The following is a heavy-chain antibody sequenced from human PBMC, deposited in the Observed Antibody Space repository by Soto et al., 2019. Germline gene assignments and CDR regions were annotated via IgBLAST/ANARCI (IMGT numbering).Heavy chain of an antibody. CDR3: ARVKYYYDSSGPLDAFDI. D-gene: IGHD3-22*01. CDR2: IYYSGST. Sequence: QVQLQESGPGLVKPSQTLSLTCTVSGGSISSGGYYWSWIRQHPGKGLEWIGYIYYSGSTYYNPSLKSRVTLSVDTSKNQFSLKLSSVTAADTAVYYCARVKYYYDSSGPLDAFDIWGQGTMVTVSS. J-gene: IGHJ3*02. CDR1: GGSISSGGYY. V-gene: IGHV4-31*03.